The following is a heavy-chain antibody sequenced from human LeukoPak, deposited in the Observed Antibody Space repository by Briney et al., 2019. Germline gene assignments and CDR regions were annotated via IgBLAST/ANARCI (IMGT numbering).Heavy chain of an antibody. J-gene: IGHJ4*02. V-gene: IGHV1-46*01. CDR1: GYTFTSYY. CDR2: INPSGGST. CDR3: ARRGYYDSSGYSFDY. D-gene: IGHD3-22*01. Sequence: ASVKVSCKASGYTFTSYYMRWVRQAPGQGLEWMGIINPSGGSTSYAQKFQGRVTMTRDTSTSTVYMELSSLRSEDTAVYYCARRGYYDSSGYSFDYWGQGTLVTVSS.